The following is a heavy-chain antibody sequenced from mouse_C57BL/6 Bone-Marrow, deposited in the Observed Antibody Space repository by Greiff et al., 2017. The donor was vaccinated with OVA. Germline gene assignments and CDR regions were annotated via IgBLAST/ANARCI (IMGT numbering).Heavy chain of an antibody. CDR3: ARDRGLLRAWFAY. Sequence: EVKLVESGGGLVKPGGSLKLSCAASGFTFSSYAMSWVRQTPEKRLEWVATISDGGSYTYYPDNVKGRFTISRDNAKNNLYLQMSHLKSEDTAMYYCARDRGLLRAWFAYWGQGTLVTVSA. CDR1: GFTFSSYA. J-gene: IGHJ3*01. V-gene: IGHV5-4*01. D-gene: IGHD2-3*01. CDR2: ISDGGSYT.